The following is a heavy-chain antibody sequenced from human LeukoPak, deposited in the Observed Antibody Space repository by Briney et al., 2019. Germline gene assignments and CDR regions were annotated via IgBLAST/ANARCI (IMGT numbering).Heavy chain of an antibody. CDR2: INHSGST. J-gene: IGHJ4*02. CDR1: GGSFSGYY. Sequence: TSETLSLTCAVYGGSFSGYYWSWIRQPPGKGLEWIGEINHSGSTNYNPSLKSRVTISVDTSKNQFSLKLSSVTAADTAVYYCARVAKYSSSWYLGPRGDYYFDYWGQGTPVTVSS. D-gene: IGHD6-13*01. CDR3: ARVAKYSSSWYLGPRGDYYFDY. V-gene: IGHV4-34*01.